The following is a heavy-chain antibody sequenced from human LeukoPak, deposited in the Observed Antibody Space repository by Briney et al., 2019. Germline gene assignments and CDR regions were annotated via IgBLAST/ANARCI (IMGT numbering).Heavy chain of an antibody. V-gene: IGHV1-46*01. CDR1: GGTFSSYA. Sequence: ASVKVSCKASGGTFSSYAISWARQAPGQGLEWMGIINPSGGSTSYAQKFQGRVTMTRDTSTSTVYMELSSLRSEDTAVYYCARVYGDYLDYWGQGTLVTVSS. J-gene: IGHJ4*02. CDR3: ARVYGDYLDY. CDR2: INPSGGST. D-gene: IGHD4-17*01.